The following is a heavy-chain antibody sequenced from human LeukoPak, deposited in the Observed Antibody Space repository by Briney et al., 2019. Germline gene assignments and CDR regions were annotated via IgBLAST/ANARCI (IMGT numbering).Heavy chain of an antibody. CDR1: GGTFSSYA. V-gene: IGHV1-69*04. CDR3: ARDGGYSSGNFDY. J-gene: IGHJ4*02. Sequence: ASVKVSCKASGGTFSSYAISWVRQAPGQGLEWMGRIIPILGIANYAQKFQGRVTITADKSTSTAYMELSSLRSEDTAVYYCARDGGYSSGNFDYWGQGTLVTVSS. CDR2: IIPILGIA. D-gene: IGHD6-19*01.